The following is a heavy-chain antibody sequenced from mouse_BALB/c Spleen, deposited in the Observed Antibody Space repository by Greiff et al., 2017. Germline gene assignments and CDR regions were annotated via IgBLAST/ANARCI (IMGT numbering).Heavy chain of an antibody. V-gene: IGHV5-4*02. CDR3: ARGGDRYDFDY. J-gene: IGHJ2*01. CDR1: GFTFSDYY. Sequence: EVKLVESGGGLVKPGGSLKLSCAASGFTFSDYYMYWVRQTPEKRLEWVATISDGGSYTYYPDSVKGRFTISRDNAKNNLYLQMSSLKSEDTAMYCCARGGDRYDFDYWGQGTTLTVSS. CDR2: ISDGGSYT. D-gene: IGHD2-14*01.